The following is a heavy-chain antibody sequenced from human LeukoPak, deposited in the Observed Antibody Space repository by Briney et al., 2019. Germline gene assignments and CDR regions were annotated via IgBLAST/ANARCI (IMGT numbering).Heavy chain of an antibody. J-gene: IGHJ4*02. V-gene: IGHV3-74*01. CDR1: GFSFSGHW. CDR3: ARGPNSNWSGLDF. D-gene: IGHD6-6*01. Sequence: GGSLRLSCIASGFSFSGHWMHRARQLPGKGLVWVSRIGPTGSTTSYADSVKGRFTVSRDNAKNTLYLQVNNLRAEDTAVYYCARGPNSNWSGLDFWGQGTLLTVSS. CDR2: IGPTGSTT.